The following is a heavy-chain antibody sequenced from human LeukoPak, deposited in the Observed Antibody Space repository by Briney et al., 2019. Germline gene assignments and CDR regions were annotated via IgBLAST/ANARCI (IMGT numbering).Heavy chain of an antibody. Sequence: GGSLRLSCAASGFTFSSYAMSWVRQAPGKGLEWVSSISSSSSYIYYADSVKGRFTISRDNAKNSLYLQMNSLRAEDTAVYYCASYCSRYNGRVDYWGQGTLVTVSS. CDR3: ASYCSRYNGRVDY. CDR2: ISSSSSYI. CDR1: GFTFSSYA. D-gene: IGHD6-13*01. J-gene: IGHJ4*02. V-gene: IGHV3-21*01.